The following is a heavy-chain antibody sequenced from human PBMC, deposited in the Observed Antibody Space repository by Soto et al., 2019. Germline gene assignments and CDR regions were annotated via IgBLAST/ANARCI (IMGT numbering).Heavy chain of an antibody. J-gene: IGHJ3*02. CDR2: ISGSGGST. V-gene: IGHV3-23*01. CDR1: GFTFSSYA. Sequence: GGSLRLSCAASGFTFSSYAMSWVRQAPGKGLEWVSAISGSGGSTYYADSVKGRFTNSRDNSKNTPYLQMNSLRAEDTAVYYCAKAYHDAYYYGSGSYSAFDIWGQGTMVTVSS. CDR3: AKAYHDAYYYGSGSYSAFDI. D-gene: IGHD3-10*01.